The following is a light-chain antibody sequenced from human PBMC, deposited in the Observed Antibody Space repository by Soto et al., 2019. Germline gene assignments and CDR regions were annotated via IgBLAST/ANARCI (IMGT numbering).Light chain of an antibody. CDR2: EVS. CDR1: SSDVGGYNY. J-gene: IGLJ7*01. V-gene: IGLV2-14*01. CDR3: SSYTSSSTYAV. Sequence: QSALTQPASVSGSPGQSITISCTGTSSDVGGYNYVSWYQQHPGKAPKLMIYEVSNRPSGVSNRFSGSKSGNTASLTISGLQAEDEDDYYCSSYTSSSTYAVFGGGTQLTVL.